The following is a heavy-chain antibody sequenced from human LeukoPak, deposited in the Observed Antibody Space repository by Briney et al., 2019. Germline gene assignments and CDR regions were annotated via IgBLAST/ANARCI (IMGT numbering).Heavy chain of an antibody. J-gene: IGHJ4*02. Sequence: NPSETLSLTCTVSGGSINSYYWSWIRQPPGKGLEWIGYIYDSGSAKYNPSLKSRVTISIDTSKNQFSLKLSSVTAADTAVYYCARLSCYESCAYERLFDYWGQGTLVTVSS. CDR3: ARLSCYESCAYERLFDY. CDR1: GGSINSYY. V-gene: IGHV4-59*08. D-gene: IGHD3-22*01. CDR2: IYDSGSA.